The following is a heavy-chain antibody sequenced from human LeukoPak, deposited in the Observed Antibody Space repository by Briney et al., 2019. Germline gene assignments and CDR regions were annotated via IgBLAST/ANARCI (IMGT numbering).Heavy chain of an antibody. CDR2: ISAYNGNT. CDR3: ARASIGEGWFDP. D-gene: IGHD3-3*02. Sequence: ASVKVSCKASGYTFTGYYMHWVRQAPGQGLEWMGWISAYNGNTNYAQKLQGRVTMTTDTSTSTAYMELRSLRSDDTAVYYCARASIGEGWFDPWGQGTLVTVSS. J-gene: IGHJ5*02. CDR1: GYTFTGYY. V-gene: IGHV1-18*04.